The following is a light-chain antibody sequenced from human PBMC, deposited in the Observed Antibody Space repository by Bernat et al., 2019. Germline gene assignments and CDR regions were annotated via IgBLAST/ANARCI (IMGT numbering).Light chain of an antibody. Sequence: EIVLTQSPGTLSLSPGERATLSCRASQSVSSNFLAWYQQKPGQAPRLLIFGASARATGIPDRFSGSGSGTDFTLTITRLEPEDFAVYYCPQYDSSPRRYTFGQGTKLEIK. V-gene: IGKV3-20*01. J-gene: IGKJ2*01. CDR1: QSVSSNF. CDR2: GAS. CDR3: PQYDSSPRRYT.